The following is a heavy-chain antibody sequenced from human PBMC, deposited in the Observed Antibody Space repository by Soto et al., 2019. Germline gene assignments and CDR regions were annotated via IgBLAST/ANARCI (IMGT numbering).Heavy chain of an antibody. CDR2: IYYSGST. D-gene: IGHD3-3*01. CDR3: ARIPTYYDFWSGYLDFDY. J-gene: IGHJ4*02. Sequence: QLQLQESGPGLVKPSETLSLTCTVSGGSISSSSYYWGWIRQPPGKGLEWIGSIYYSGSTYYNPSRKSRVTISLDTSKNQFSLKLSSVTAADTAVYYCARIPTYYDFWSGYLDFDYWGQGTLVTVSS. V-gene: IGHV4-39*01. CDR1: GGSISSSSYY.